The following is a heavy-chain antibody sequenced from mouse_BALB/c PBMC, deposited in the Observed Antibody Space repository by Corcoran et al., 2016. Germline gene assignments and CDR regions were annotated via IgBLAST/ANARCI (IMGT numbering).Heavy chain of an antibody. J-gene: IGHJ4*01. CDR3: AMDRYDGYYAMDY. V-gene: IGHV9-3-1*01. Sequence: QIQLVQSGPELKKPGETVKISCKASGYTFTNYGLNWVKQAPGKGLKWMGWINTYTGEPTYADDVKGRFAFSLETSASTAYLQFNNLKNDDTATSFCAMDRYDGYYAMDYWGQGTSGTVSS. D-gene: IGHD2-14*01. CDR1: GYTFTNYG. CDR2: INTYTGEP.